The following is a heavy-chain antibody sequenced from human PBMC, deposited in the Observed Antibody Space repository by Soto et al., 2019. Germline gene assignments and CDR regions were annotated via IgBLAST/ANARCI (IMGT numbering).Heavy chain of an antibody. D-gene: IGHD6-19*01. CDR2: IYYHGNT. CDR1: GGPITSSTYS. CDR3: ARHDGFSSGWIFDY. V-gene: IGHV4-39*01. J-gene: IGHJ4*01. Sequence: SETLSLTCAVSGGPITSSTYSWGWIRQPPGKTLEWIGTIYYHGNTCSNPSLESRVTISVDTSNNQLSLKLRSVTAADTAVYYCARHDGFSSGWIFDYWGHGTLVTVSS.